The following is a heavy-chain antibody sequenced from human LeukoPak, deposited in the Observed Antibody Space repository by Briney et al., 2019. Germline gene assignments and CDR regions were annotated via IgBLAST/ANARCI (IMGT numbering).Heavy chain of an antibody. CDR1: GYSLSSYW. J-gene: IGHJ4*02. D-gene: IGHD5-18*01. CDR3: ARLRPDTRGLFFFEY. V-gene: IGHV5-51*01. CDR2: IYPGDSDT. Sequence: GESLKISCKGSGYSLSSYWIGWVREMSGKGLEWMGIIYPGDSDTRYSASFQGQVTISADKSISTAYLQWSSLKASVTAMYYCARLRPDTRGLFFFEYWGQGTRVTVFS.